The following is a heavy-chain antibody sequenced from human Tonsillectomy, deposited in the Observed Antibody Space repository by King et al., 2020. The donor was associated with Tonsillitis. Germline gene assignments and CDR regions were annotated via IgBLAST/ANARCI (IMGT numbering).Heavy chain of an antibody. V-gene: IGHV3-15*01. Sequence: VQLVESGGGLVKPGGSLRLSCAASGFTFSYAWMNWVRQAPGKGLEWVGRIKSKADGGTTDYAAPVKGRFTISRDDSEDMLFLQMNSLKTEDTAVYYCMTVFAGLWGQGTLVTVSS. J-gene: IGHJ4*02. D-gene: IGHD6-13*01. CDR2: IKSKADGGTT. CDR1: GFTFSYAW. CDR3: MTVFAGL.